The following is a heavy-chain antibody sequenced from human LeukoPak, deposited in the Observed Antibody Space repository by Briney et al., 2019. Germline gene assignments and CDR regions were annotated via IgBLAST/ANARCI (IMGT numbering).Heavy chain of an antibody. V-gene: IGHV3-7*01. CDR2: IKQDGSDK. Sequence: GGSLRLSCAASGFIFSDYWMSWVRQAPGKGPEWVANIKQDGSDKYYVDSVKGRFTISRDNAKNALYLQMDSLRAEDTALYYCARDEHHLVQGYYFDYWGQGTLVTVSS. J-gene: IGHJ4*02. CDR1: GFIFSDYW. D-gene: IGHD6-13*01. CDR3: ARDEHHLVQGYYFDY.